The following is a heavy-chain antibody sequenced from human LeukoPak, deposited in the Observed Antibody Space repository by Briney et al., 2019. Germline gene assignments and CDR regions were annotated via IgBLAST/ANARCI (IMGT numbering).Heavy chain of an antibody. V-gene: IGHV1-46*01. D-gene: IGHD4-17*01. CDR1: GYTFTNSY. J-gene: IGHJ4*02. CDR3: ARGATVPSPFDY. CDR2: INPDGGNT. Sequence: GASVKVSCKASGYTFTNSYIHWVRQAPGQVLEWMGLINPDGGNTNYAQDFQGRVTLTRDTSTSTVYMELSSLRSDDTAIYYCARGATVPSPFDYWGQGTLVTVSS.